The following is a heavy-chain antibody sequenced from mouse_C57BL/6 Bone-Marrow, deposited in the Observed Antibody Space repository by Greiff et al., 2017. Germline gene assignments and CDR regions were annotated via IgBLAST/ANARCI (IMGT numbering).Heavy chain of an antibody. Sequence: VQLKESGAELVRPGASVKLSCTASGFNIKDDYMHWVKQRPEQGLEWIGWIDPENGDTEYASKFQGKATITADTSSNTAYLQLSSLTSEDTAVYYCTTSNYGYFDVWGTGTTVTVSS. CDR3: TTSNYGYFDV. J-gene: IGHJ1*03. CDR2: IDPENGDT. CDR1: GFNIKDDY. V-gene: IGHV14-4*01. D-gene: IGHD2-5*01.